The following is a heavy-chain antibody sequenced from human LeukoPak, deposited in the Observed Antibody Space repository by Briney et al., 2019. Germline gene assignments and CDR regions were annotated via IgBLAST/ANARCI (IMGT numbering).Heavy chain of an antibody. Sequence: GGSLRLSCAASGFTFSSYEMSWVRQAPGKGLECVSYISDVGGTHYADSVKGRFTISRDNAKNSLFLQMNSLRAEDTAVYYCARENSGYDGGFDYWGQGTLVTVSS. J-gene: IGHJ4*02. V-gene: IGHV3-48*03. D-gene: IGHD5-12*01. CDR2: ISDVGGT. CDR1: GFTFSSYE. CDR3: ARENSGYDGGFDY.